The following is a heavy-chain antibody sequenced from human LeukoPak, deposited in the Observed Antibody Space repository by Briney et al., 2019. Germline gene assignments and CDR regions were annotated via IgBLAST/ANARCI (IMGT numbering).Heavy chain of an antibody. V-gene: IGHV4-59*01. CDR1: GGSISSNY. D-gene: IGHD6-6*01. CDR2: IYYSGST. J-gene: IGHJ1*01. CDR3: ARGARAEYFQH. Sequence: SETLSLTCIVSGGSISSNYWSWIRQPPGKGLEWIGHIYYSGSTNYNPSLKSRVTISVDTSKNQFSLKLSSVTAADTAVYYCARGARAEYFQHWGQGTLVTVSS.